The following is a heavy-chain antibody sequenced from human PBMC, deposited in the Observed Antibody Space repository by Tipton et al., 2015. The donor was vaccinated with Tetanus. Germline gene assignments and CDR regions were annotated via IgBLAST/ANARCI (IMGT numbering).Heavy chain of an antibody. CDR3: ARGTGDY. V-gene: IGHV4-61*08. J-gene: IGHJ4*02. D-gene: IGHD1-14*01. CDR2: VDDGGRT. CDR1: GGSVSTDDSY. Sequence: TLSLTCAVSGGSVSTDDSYWSWIRQPPGKGLEWIAYVDDGGRTNFNPSLKSRLIISMDKSKNQFSLKLSSVTAADTAVYYCARGTGDYWGQGTLVTVSS.